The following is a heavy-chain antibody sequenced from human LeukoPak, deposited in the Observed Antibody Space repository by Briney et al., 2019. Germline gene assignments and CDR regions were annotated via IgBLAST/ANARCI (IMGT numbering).Heavy chain of an antibody. CDR1: AYTSPNYG. D-gene: IGHD2-2*01. CDR2: ISTYNGNT. V-gene: IGHV1-18*01. CDR3: ALPAKGAFFYYYMEV. J-gene: IGHJ6*03. Sequence: ASVKVSCKASAYTSPNYGVTWVRQAPGRGLEWMGWISTYNGNTQYAQKFQGRVTMTTDTPTKTVYMELRNLRSNDTAVYYWALPAKGAFFYYYMEVWRKGTTVTVSS.